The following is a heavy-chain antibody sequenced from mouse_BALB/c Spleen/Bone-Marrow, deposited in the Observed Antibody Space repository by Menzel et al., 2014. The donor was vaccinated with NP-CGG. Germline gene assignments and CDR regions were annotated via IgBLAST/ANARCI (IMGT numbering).Heavy chain of an antibody. CDR1: GYTFSSYW. V-gene: IGHV1-9*01. CDR2: TLPGSGST. CDR3: ASFYGRFAY. D-gene: IGHD1-1*02. Sequence: QVQLKESGAELMKPGASVKISCKATGYTFSSYWIEWVKQRPGHGLEWIGETLPGSGSTNYNEKFKGKATFTADTSSNTAYMQLSSLTSEDSAVYYCASFYGRFAYWGQGTLVTVSA. J-gene: IGHJ3*01.